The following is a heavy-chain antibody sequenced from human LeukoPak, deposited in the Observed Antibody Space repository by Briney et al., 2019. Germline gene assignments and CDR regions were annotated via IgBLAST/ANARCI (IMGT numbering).Heavy chain of an antibody. CDR3: ARHGGESIVAKILHAFDI. V-gene: IGHV4-59*08. CDR1: GGSISSYS. CDR2: IYYSGST. Sequence: PSETLSLTCTVSGGSISSYSWSWIRQPPGKGLEWIGSIYYSGSTNYNPSLKSRVTMSVDTSKNQFSLKLSSVTAADTAVYYCARHGGESIVAKILHAFDIWGQGTMVTVSS. D-gene: IGHD5-12*01. J-gene: IGHJ3*02.